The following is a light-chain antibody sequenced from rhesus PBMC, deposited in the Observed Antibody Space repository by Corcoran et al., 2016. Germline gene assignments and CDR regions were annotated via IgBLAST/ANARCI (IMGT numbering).Light chain of an antibody. CDR2: AAS. Sequence: DIQMTQSPSSLSASVGDKVTITCRASQGINSWLAWYQQKPGKAPKRLINAASILESGATTRFSGSGSGTEYTLTISSLQREDFATYYCQQGYNTPWTFGQVTKVEIK. CDR1: QGINSW. V-gene: IGKV1-18*01. CDR3: QQGYNTPWT. J-gene: IGKJ1*01.